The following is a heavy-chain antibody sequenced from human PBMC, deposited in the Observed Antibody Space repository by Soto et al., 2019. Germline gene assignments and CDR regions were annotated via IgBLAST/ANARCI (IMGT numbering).Heavy chain of an antibody. CDR2: ISSSSSYI. Sequence: EVQLVESGGGLVKPGGYLRLSCAASGFTFSSYSMNWVRQAPGKGLEWVSSISSSSSYIYYADSVKGRFTISRDNAKNSLYLQMNSLRAEDTAVYYCARVRGVILDDAFDIWGQGTMVTVSS. CDR3: ARVRGVILDDAFDI. V-gene: IGHV3-21*01. CDR1: GFTFSSYS. D-gene: IGHD3-10*01. J-gene: IGHJ3*02.